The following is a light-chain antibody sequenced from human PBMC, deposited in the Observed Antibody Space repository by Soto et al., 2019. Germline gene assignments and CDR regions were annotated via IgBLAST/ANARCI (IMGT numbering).Light chain of an antibody. CDR1: SSDVGSYNL. J-gene: IGLJ1*01. V-gene: IGLV2-23*01. Sequence: SVLTQPASVSGSPGQSITISCTGTSSDVGSYNLVSWYQHHPGKAPKLMIYEGSERPSGVSNRFSGSKSGNTASLTISGLQAEDEADYYCCSYAGSSTLYVFGTGTRSPS. CDR2: EGS. CDR3: CSYAGSSTLYV.